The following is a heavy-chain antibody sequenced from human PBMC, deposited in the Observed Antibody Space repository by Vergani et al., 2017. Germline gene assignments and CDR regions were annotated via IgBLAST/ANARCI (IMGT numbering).Heavy chain of an antibody. CDR1: GFTFSSYS. V-gene: IGHV3-21*01. J-gene: IGHJ6*02. CDR3: ARDREELENGMDV. CDR2: ISSSSSYI. D-gene: IGHD1-26*01. Sequence: EVQLVESGGGLVKPGGSLRLSCAASGFTFSSYSMNWVRQAPGKGLEWVSSISSSSSYIYYADSVKGRFTISRDNAENSLYLQMNSLRAEDTAVYYCARDREELENGMDVWGQGTTVTVSS.